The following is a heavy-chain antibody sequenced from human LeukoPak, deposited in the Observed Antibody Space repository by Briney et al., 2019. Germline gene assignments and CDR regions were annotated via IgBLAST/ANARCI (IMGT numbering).Heavy chain of an antibody. J-gene: IGHJ4*02. CDR2: IYYSGST. Sequence: SETLSLTYIVSGGSISSYYWSWIRQPPGKGLEWIGYIYYSGSTNYNPSLKSRVTISVDTSKNQFSLKLSSVTAADTAVYYCARGSDWNSEYYFDYWGQGTLVTVSS. D-gene: IGHD1-7*01. CDR1: GGSISSYY. V-gene: IGHV4-59*01. CDR3: ARGSDWNSEYYFDY.